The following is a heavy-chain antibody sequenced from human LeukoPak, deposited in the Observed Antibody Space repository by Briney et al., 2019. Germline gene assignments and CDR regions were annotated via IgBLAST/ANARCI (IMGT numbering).Heavy chain of an antibody. CDR2: IYNSGST. J-gene: IGHJ3*02. Sequence: PSETLSLTCTVSGDSISTGSSYLGWIRQPPGKGLELIVNIYNSGSTYYNPSLKSRVTISVDTSKNQFSLKLSSVTAADTAVYYCARVADSSGWPNLGANAFDIWGQGTMVTVSS. CDR1: GDSISTGSSY. CDR3: ARVADSSGWPNLGANAFDI. V-gene: IGHV4-39*07. D-gene: IGHD6-19*01.